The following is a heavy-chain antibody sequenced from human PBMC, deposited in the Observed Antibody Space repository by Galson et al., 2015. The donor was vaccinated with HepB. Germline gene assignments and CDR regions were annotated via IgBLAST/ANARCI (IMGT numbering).Heavy chain of an antibody. Sequence: SLRLSCAASGFTVSNNYMSWVRQAPGKGLEWVSAFYSGGSTYYPDSVKGRFTISRDNSKNTLYLQMNSLRAEDTAVYYCARLHSGDYANTGYYFDYWGQGTLVTVSS. J-gene: IGHJ4*02. CDR1: GFTVSNNY. CDR3: ARLHSGDYANTGYYFDY. V-gene: IGHV3-53*01. D-gene: IGHD4-17*01. CDR2: FYSGGST.